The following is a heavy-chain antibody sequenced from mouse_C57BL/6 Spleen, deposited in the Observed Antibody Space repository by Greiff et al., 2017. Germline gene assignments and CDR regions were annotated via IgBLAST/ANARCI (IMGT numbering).Heavy chain of an antibody. Sequence: EVKLMESGEGLVKPGGSLKLSCAASGFTFSSYAMSWVRQTPEKRLEWVAYISSGGDYIYYADTVKGRFTISRDNARNTLYLQMSRLKSEDTAMYDCTRAGTTVVRYWYCDVWGTGTTVTVSS. CDR3: TRAGTTVVRYWYCDV. J-gene: IGHJ1*03. CDR1: GFTFSSYA. CDR2: ISSGGDYI. D-gene: IGHD1-1*01. V-gene: IGHV5-9-1*02.